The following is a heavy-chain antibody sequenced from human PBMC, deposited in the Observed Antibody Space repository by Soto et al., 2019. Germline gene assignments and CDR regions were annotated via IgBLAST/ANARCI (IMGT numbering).Heavy chain of an antibody. V-gene: IGHV3-23*01. CDR2: ISGSGGST. CDR3: AKDRGVVAYYYYGMDV. J-gene: IGHJ6*02. D-gene: IGHD3-3*01. CDR1: VFTFISYA. Sequence: PGWSLRLSCASSVFTFISYAMSWVRQAPGEGLEWVSAISGSGGSTYYADSVKGRFTISRDNSKNTLYLQMNSLRAEDTAVYYCAKDRGVVAYYYYGMDVWGQGTTVTVSS.